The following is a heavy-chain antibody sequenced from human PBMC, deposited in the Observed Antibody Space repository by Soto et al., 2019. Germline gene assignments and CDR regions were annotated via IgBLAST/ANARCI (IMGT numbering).Heavy chain of an antibody. CDR3: ARPLGLVVAATAFDP. CDR2: ISAYNGNT. D-gene: IGHD2-15*01. V-gene: IGHV1-18*01. J-gene: IGHJ5*02. Sequence: ASVKVSCKASGYTFTSYGISWVRQAPGQGLEWMGWISAYNGNTNYAQKLQGRVTMTTDTSTSTAYMELSSLRSEDTAVYYCARPLGLVVAATAFDPWGQGTLVTVSS. CDR1: GYTFTSYG.